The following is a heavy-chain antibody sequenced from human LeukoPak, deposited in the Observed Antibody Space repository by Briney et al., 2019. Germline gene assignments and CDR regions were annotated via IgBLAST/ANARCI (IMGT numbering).Heavy chain of an antibody. CDR3: AKDSHPLPSSGWNYYYYGMDV. CDR2: ISGSGGST. D-gene: IGHD6-19*01. V-gene: IGHV3-23*01. J-gene: IGHJ6*02. Sequence: PGGSLRLSCAASGFTFSTYAMSWVRQAPGKGLEWVSAISGSGGSTYYADSVKGRFTISRDNSKNTLYLQMNSLRAEDTAVYYCAKDSHPLPSSGWNYYYYGMDVWGQGTTVTVSS. CDR1: GFTFSTYA.